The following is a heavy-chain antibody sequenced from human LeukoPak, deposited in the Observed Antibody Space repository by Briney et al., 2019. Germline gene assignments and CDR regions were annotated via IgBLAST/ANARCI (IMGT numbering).Heavy chain of an antibody. CDR2: IAYDGSYK. D-gene: IGHD6-19*01. Sequence: PGGSLRLSCAASGFTFSNYGMQWFRQAPAEGLEWVALIAYDGSYKYYADSVKGRFTISRDNSKNTLDLQMNSLRAEDTAVYYCAKDGSAWYLDYWGQGTLVTVSS. V-gene: IGHV3-30*18. CDR1: GFTFSNYG. CDR3: AKDGSAWYLDY. J-gene: IGHJ4*02.